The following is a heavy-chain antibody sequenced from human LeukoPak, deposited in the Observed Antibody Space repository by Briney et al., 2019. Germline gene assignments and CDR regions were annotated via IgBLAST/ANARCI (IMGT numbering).Heavy chain of an antibody. CDR2: ISYAGSNK. V-gene: IGHV3-30-3*01. CDR3: ARDGVYGSGSPNWFDP. D-gene: IGHD3-10*01. Sequence: GGSLRLSCAASGFNLSSYAMHWVRQAPGKGLEWVAVISYAGSNKYYADSVKGRFTISRDNSKNTLYLQMNSLRAEDTAVYYCARDGVYGSGSPNWFDPWGQGTLVTVSS. J-gene: IGHJ5*02. CDR1: GFNLSSYA.